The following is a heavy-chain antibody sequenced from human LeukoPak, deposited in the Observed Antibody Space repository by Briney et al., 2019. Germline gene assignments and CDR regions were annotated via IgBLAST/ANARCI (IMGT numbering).Heavy chain of an antibody. J-gene: IGHJ6*04. CDR3: TRRDSQDV. V-gene: IGHV3-48*01. D-gene: IGHD2-21*02. CDR1: GFTFSSYS. CDR2: ITSSSDTR. Sequence: GGSLRLSCAGSGFTFSSYSMNWVRQAPGKGLEWVSYITSSSDTRHYADSVKGRFTISRANAKNSLYLQMNSLRAEDTAVYYCTRRDSQDVWGKGTTVIVSS.